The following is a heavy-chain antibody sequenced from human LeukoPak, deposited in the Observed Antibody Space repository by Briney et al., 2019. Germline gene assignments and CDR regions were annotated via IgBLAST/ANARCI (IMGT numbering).Heavy chain of an antibody. CDR2: ISYDGSNK. CDR1: GFTFSNYG. Sequence: GRSLRLSCAASGFTFSNYGMHWVRQAPGKGLEWVAVISYDGSNKYYADSVKGRFTISRDNSKNTLYLQMNSLRAEDTAVYCCAKDFRRGYSYGYYYGMDVWGKGTTVTVSS. CDR3: AKDFRRGYSYGYYYGMDV. J-gene: IGHJ6*04. D-gene: IGHD5-18*01. V-gene: IGHV3-30*18.